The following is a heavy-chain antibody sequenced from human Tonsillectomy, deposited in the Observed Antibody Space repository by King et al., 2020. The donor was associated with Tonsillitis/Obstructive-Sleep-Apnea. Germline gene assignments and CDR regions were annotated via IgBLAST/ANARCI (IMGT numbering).Heavy chain of an antibody. CDR1: GGTFSSYA. CDR2: IIPILGIA. Sequence: VQLVQSGAEVKKPGSSVKVSCKASGGTFSSYAISWVRQAPGQGLEWMGRIIPILGIANYAQKFQGRVTITADKSTSTAYMELSSLRSEDTAVYYCARALSGLNWFDPWGQGTLVTVSS. J-gene: IGHJ5*02. V-gene: IGHV1-69*09. CDR3: ARALSGLNWFDP.